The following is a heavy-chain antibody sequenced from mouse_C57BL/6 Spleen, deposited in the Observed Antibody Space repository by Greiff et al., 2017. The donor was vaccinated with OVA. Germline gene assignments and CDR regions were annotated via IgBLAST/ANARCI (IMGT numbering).Heavy chain of an antibody. J-gene: IGHJ1*03. CDR3: AREDYGSSTWYFDV. Sequence: EVQLVESGGGLVKPGGSLKLSCAASGFTFSDYGMHWVRQAPEKGLEWVAYISSGSSTIYYADTVKGRFTISRDNAKNTLFLQMTSLRSEDTAMYYCAREDYGSSTWYFDVWGTGTTVTVSS. CDR2: ISSGSSTI. CDR1: GFTFSDYG. D-gene: IGHD1-1*01. V-gene: IGHV5-17*01.